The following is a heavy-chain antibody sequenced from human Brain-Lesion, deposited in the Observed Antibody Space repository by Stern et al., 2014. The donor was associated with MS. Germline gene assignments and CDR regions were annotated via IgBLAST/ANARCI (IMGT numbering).Heavy chain of an antibody. CDR1: GFSFSNYA. Sequence: EVQLVESGGGLVQPGGSLRLACAASGFSFSNYAMTWVRQAPGKGLEWVSGISASGGSTYNSDYVKGRVTTFRDNSKNTVYLRMNGLRGEDTAVYYCASRTRYYGMDVWGQGTTVTVSS. V-gene: IGHV3-23*04. CDR3: ASRTRYYGMDV. D-gene: IGHD1-14*01. CDR2: ISASGGST. J-gene: IGHJ6*02.